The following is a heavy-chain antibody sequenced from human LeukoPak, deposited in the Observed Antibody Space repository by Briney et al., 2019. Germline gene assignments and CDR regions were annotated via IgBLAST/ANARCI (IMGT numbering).Heavy chain of an antibody. CDR2: ISYDGSDK. V-gene: IGHV3-30*04. D-gene: IGHD5-12*01. J-gene: IGHJ4*02. CDR3: ARARPSMWIDY. CDR1: GFTFSSHA. Sequence: QAGGSLRLSCAASGFTFSSHAMYWVRQAPGKGLEWVAVISYDGSDKFYADSVKGRFTISRDSSKNTLYLQMNSLRSEDTAVYYCARARPSMWIDYWGQGTLVTVSS.